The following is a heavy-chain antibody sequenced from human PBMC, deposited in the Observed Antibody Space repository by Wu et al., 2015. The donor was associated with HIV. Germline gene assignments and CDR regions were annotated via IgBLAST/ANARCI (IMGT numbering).Heavy chain of an antibody. J-gene: IGHJ4*02. CDR3: ARVGGDGYNRGMMRAYDY. CDR2: IIPIFGTA. Sequence: QVQLVQSGAEVKKPGSSVKVSCKASGGTFSSYAISWVRQATGQGLEWMGGIIPIFGTANYAQKFQGRVTITADESTSTAYMELSGLRSEDTAVYYCARVGGDGYNRGMMRAYDYWGQGTLVTVSS. CDR1: GGTFSSYA. D-gene: IGHD5-24*01. V-gene: IGHV1-69*12.